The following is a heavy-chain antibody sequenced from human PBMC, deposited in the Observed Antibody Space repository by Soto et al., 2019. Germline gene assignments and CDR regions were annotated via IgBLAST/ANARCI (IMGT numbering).Heavy chain of an antibody. Sequence: PGGSLRLSCAASGFTLKSYAMSWVRQAPGKGLEWVAVIASSGNTEYYADSVEGRFTISRDNSKNTMYLQMNSLRAEDTAVYYCAKDKDIVVVVAGGYFDYWGQGTLVTVSS. D-gene: IGHD2-15*01. V-gene: IGHV3-23*01. CDR2: IASSGNTE. CDR1: GFTLKSYA. CDR3: AKDKDIVVVVAGGYFDY. J-gene: IGHJ4*02.